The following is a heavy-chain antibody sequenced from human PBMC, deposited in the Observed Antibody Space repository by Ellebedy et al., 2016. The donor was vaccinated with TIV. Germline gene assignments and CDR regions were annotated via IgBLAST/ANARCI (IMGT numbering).Heavy chain of an antibody. V-gene: IGHV4-30-2*01. CDR3: ARETLGPNYYYGMDV. CDR2: IYHSGST. Sequence: MPSETLSLTCAVPGGPISSGGYSWSWIRQPPGKGLEWIGYIYHSGSTYYNPSLKSRVTISVDRSKNQFSLKLSSVTAADTAVYYCARETLGPNYYYGMDVWGQGTTVTVSS. CDR1: GGPISSGGYS. J-gene: IGHJ6*02.